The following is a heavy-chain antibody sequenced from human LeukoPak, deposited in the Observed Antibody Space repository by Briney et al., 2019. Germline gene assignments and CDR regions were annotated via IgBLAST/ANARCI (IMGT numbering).Heavy chain of an antibody. D-gene: IGHD3-3*01. CDR2: INPSGGST. CDR3: ASEEKDDFWSGLSPNDAFDI. J-gene: IGHJ3*02. V-gene: IGHV1-46*01. CDR1: GYTFTSYY. Sequence: ASVKVSCKASGYTFTSYYMHWVRQAPGQGLEWMGIINPSGGSTSYAQKFQGRVTMTRDTSTSTVYMELSSLRSEDTAVYYCASEEKDDFWSGLSPNDAFDIWSQGTMVTVSS.